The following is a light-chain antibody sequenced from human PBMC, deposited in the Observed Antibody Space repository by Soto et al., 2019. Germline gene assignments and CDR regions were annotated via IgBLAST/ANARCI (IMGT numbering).Light chain of an antibody. CDR1: QSVSSW. Sequence: DILMTQSPSTLSASVGDRVTITCRASQSVSSWLAWYQQKPGKAPKLLIYEASTIDSGVPSRFSGSGSGTEFTLTISSLDPDDFATYYCQHYLNYPLSFGGGTKVEIK. CDR3: QHYLNYPLS. CDR2: EAS. V-gene: IGKV1-5*03. J-gene: IGKJ4*01.